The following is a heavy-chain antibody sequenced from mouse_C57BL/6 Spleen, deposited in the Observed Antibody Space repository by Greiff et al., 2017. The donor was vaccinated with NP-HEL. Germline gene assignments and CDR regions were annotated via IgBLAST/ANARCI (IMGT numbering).Heavy chain of an antibody. D-gene: IGHD1-1*01. CDR2: ISSGSSTI. J-gene: IGHJ3*01. V-gene: IGHV5-17*01. CDR1: GFTFSDYG. Sequence: DVHLVESGGGLVKPGGSLKLSCAASGFTFSDYGMHWVRQAPEKGLEWVAYISSGSSTIYYADTVKGRFTISRDNAKNTLFLQMTSLRSEDTAMYYCAREGYYYGSPWFAYWGQGTLVTVSA. CDR3: AREGYYYGSPWFAY.